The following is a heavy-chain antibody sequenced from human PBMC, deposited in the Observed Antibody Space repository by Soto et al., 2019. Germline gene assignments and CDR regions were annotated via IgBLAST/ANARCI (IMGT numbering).Heavy chain of an antibody. Sequence: PGGSLRLSCAASGFTFSSYAMSWVRQAPGKGLEWVSAISGSGGSTYYADSVKGRFTISRDNSKNTLYLQMNSLRAEDTAVYYCAKDPTYYDFWSGYETRVDNYYGMDVWGQGTTVTVSS. V-gene: IGHV3-23*01. CDR2: ISGSGGST. CDR1: GFTFSSYA. CDR3: AKDPTYYDFWSGYETRVDNYYGMDV. D-gene: IGHD3-3*01. J-gene: IGHJ6*02.